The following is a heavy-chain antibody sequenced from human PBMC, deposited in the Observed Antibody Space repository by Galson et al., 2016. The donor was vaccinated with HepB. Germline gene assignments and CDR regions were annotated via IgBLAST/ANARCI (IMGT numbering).Heavy chain of an antibody. CDR1: GFPLSTSW. D-gene: IGHD7-27*01. J-gene: IGHJ3*02. Sequence: SLRLSCAASGFPLSTSWLAWVRQGPAGKKLEWVALMPPEGSLSLYGDSVKGRFTVSRDNAENSGYLQMNSLRDEDTATYFCARDPTWGAVDIWGQGTTVTVSS. CDR3: ARDPTWGAVDI. V-gene: IGHV3-7*01. CDR2: MPPEGSLS.